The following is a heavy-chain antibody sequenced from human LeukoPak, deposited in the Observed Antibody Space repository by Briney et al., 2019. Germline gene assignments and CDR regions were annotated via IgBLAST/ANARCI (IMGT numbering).Heavy chain of an antibody. D-gene: IGHD3-10*01. CDR3: ARGPRITMVRGVIKPFDY. CDR2: INHSGRT. J-gene: IGHJ4*02. CDR1: GGSFSGYY. V-gene: IGHV4-34*01. Sequence: PSETLSLTCAVYGGSFSGYYWSWIRQPPGKGLEWIGEINHSGRTNYNPSLKSRVTISVDTSKNQSSLKLRSVTAAATAVYYCARGPRITMVRGVIKPFDYWGQGTLVTVSS.